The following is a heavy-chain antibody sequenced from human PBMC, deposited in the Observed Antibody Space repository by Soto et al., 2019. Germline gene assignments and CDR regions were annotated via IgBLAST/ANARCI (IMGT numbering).Heavy chain of an antibody. CDR3: AKAGGGFGDFVHH. V-gene: IGHV3-30*18. CDR1: GLTFTSYA. Sequence: GGSLRLSCAASGLTFTSYAMSWVRQAPGKGLEWVTGILYDGSDKYYADSVKGRFTISRENSKNTLYLQMNSLRTEDSAVYYCAKAGGGFGDFVHHWGQGTPVTVSS. D-gene: IGHD3-10*01. J-gene: IGHJ4*02. CDR2: ILYDGSDK.